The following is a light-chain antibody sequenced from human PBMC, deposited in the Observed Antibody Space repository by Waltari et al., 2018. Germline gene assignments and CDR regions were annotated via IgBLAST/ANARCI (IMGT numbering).Light chain of an antibody. CDR1: QSVSNN. CDR3: QQYNNWPLYT. V-gene: IGKV3-15*01. J-gene: IGKJ2*01. CDR2: DAS. Sequence: ETVMTQSPATLSVSPGDTATPSCRASQSVSNNLAWYQQKPGQAPRLLIYDASTRAAGVPARFGGSGSGTEFTLTITSLQSEDFAFYYCQQYNNWPLYTFGQGSRLENK.